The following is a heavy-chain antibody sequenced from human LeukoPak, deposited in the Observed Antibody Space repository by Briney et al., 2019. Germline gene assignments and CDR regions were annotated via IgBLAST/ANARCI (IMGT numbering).Heavy chain of an antibody. CDR2: IFYSGST. CDR1: GASVSSSSYY. J-gene: IGHJ4*02. V-gene: IGHV4-39*01. D-gene: IGHD1-26*01. CDR3: ATRRSGSHPYY. Sequence: SETLSLTCTVSGASVSSSSYYWEWIRQPPGKGLEWVGSIFYSGSTNYNPSLKSRVTMSVGTSKNQFSLRLSSVTATDTAVYYCATRRSGSHPYYWGQGTLVTVSS.